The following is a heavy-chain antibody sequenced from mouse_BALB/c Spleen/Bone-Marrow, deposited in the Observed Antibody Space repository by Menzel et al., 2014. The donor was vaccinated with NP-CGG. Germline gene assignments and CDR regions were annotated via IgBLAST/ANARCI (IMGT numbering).Heavy chain of an antibody. CDR3: ARWDYYGYAMDY. D-gene: IGHD1-1*01. CDR2: INPYNGGT. Sequence: VQLQQPGPELVKPGASMKISCKASGYSFTGYTMNWVKQSHGKNLEWIGLINPYNGGTSYNQKFMGKATLTVDKSSSTAYMELLSLTPEDSAVYYCARWDYYGYAMDYWGQGTSVTVSS. J-gene: IGHJ4*01. CDR1: GYSFTGYT. V-gene: IGHV1-18*01.